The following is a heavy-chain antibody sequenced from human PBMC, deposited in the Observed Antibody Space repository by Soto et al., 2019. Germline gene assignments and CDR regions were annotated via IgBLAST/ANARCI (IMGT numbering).Heavy chain of an antibody. J-gene: IGHJ6*03. D-gene: IGHD3-10*01. CDR1: GFTFSSYS. CDR2: ISSSSSYI. V-gene: IGHV3-21*01. CDR3: ARARGDLWFGRPTPRYYYMDV. Sequence: EVQLVESGGGLVQPGGSLRLSCAASGFTFSSYSMNWVRQAPGKGLEWVSSISSSSSYIYYADSVKGRFTISRDNAKNSLYLQMNSLRAEDTAVYYCARARGDLWFGRPTPRYYYMDVWGKGTTVTVSS.